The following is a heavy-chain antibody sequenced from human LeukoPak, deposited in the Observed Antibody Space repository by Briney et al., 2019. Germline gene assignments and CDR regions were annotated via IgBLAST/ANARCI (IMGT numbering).Heavy chain of an antibody. CDR3: ARCLEVLYGMDV. J-gene: IGHJ6*02. CDR1: GGTFSSYG. CDR2: ISAYNGNT. D-gene: IGHD2/OR15-2a*01. V-gene: IGHV1-18*01. Sequence: ASVNVSCKASGGTFSSYGISWVRQAPGQGLEWMGWISAYNGNTNYAQKLQGRVTMTTDTSTSTAYMELRSLRSDDTAVYYCARCLEVLYGMDVWGQGTTVTVSS.